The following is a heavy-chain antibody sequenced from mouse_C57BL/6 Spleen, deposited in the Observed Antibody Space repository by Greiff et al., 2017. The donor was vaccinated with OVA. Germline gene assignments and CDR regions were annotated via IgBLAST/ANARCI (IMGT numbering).Heavy chain of an antibody. J-gene: IGHJ4*01. CDR3: ARALNYAMDY. CDR1: GFTFSSYA. V-gene: IGHV5-4*03. CDR2: ISDGGSYT. Sequence: EVKLVESGGGLVKPGGSLKLSCAASGFTFSSYAMSWVRQTPEKRLEWVATISDGGSYTYYPDNVKGRFTISRDNAKNNLYLQMSHLKSEDTAMYYCARALNYAMDYWGQGTSVTVSS.